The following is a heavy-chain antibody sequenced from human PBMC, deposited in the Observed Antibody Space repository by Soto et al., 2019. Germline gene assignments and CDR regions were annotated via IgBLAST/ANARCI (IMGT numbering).Heavy chain of an antibody. CDR3: ASVDTLMATIAFDI. J-gene: IGHJ3*02. V-gene: IGHV1-3*01. Sequence: ASVKVSCKASGYTFTSYAIHWVRQVPGQRLEWMGWINPGNGNRRYSQKFQDRVTITRDTSASTAYMELSSLRSEDSSVYYCASVDTLMATIAFDICGQGTMVSVSS. CDR1: GYTFTSYA. CDR2: INPGNGNR. D-gene: IGHD5-12*01.